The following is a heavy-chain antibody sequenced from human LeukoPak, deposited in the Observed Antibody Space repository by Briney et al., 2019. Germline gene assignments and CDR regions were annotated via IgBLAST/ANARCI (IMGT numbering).Heavy chain of an antibody. V-gene: IGHV4-39*01. CDR1: GGSISSSSYY. D-gene: IGHD2-2*01. Sequence: SQTLSLTCTVSGGSISSSSYYWGWIRQPPGKGLEWIGSIYYSGSTYYNPSLKSRVTISVDTSKNQFSLKLSSVTAADTAVYYCARLSPMPDWSPMFDYWGQGTLVTVSS. CDR3: ARLSPMPDWSPMFDY. CDR2: IYYSGST. J-gene: IGHJ4*02.